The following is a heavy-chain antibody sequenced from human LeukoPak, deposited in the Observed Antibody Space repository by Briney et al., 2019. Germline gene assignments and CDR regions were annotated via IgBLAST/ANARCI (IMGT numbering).Heavy chain of an antibody. CDR3: ARDGGHYDILTSLDY. CDR2: ISAYNGNT. J-gene: IGHJ4*02. Sequence: ASVKVSCKASGYTFTSYGISWVRQAPGQGLEWMGWISAYNGNTNYAQKLQGRVTMTTDTSTSTAYMELRSLRSDDTAVYYCARDGGHYDILTSLDYWGQGTLVTVSS. V-gene: IGHV1-18*04. D-gene: IGHD3-9*01. CDR1: GYTFTSYG.